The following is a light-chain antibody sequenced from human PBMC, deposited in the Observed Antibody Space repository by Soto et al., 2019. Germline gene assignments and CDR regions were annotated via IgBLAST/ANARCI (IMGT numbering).Light chain of an antibody. J-gene: IGLJ2*01. CDR1: SSNIGAGYD. CDR2: DNS. V-gene: IGLV1-40*01. CDR3: QSYDSSLSGSV. Sequence: QPVLTQPPSVSGAPGQRVTFSCTGSSSNIGAGYDVHWYQQLPGTAPKLLIYDNSNRPSGVPDRFSGSKSGTSASLAITGLQAEDEADYYCQSYDSSLSGSVFGGGTKVTVL.